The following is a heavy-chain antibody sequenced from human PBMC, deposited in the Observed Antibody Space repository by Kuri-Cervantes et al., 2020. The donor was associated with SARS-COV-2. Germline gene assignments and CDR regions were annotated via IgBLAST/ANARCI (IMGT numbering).Heavy chain of an antibody. J-gene: IGHJ6*03. CDR2: IYYSGST. V-gene: IGHV4-39*01. CDR3: ARSGYYSRGVTYYYMDV. CDR1: GGSISSYY. D-gene: IGHD3-22*01. Sequence: SETLSLTCTVSGGSISSYYWGWIRQPPGKGLEWIGSIYYSGSTYYNPSLKSRVTISVDTSKNQFSLKLSSVTAADTAVYYCARSGYYSRGVTYYYMDVWDKGTTVTVSS.